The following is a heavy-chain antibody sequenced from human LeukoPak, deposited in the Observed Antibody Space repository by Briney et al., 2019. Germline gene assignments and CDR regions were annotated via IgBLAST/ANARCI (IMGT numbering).Heavy chain of an antibody. J-gene: IGHJ3*02. V-gene: IGHV3-64*01. CDR2: ISSNGGST. CDR3: AKDLRDIVVVVAATSIDAFDI. Sequence: GGSLRLSCAAPGFTFSNYAMHWVRQAPGKGLEYVSAISSNGGSTYYANSVEGRFTISRDNSKNTLYLQMNSLRAEDTAVYYCAKDLRDIVVVVAATSIDAFDIWGQGTMVTVSS. CDR1: GFTFSNYA. D-gene: IGHD2-15*01.